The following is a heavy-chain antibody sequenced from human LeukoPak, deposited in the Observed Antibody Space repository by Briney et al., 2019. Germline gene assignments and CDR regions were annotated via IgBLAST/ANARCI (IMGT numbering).Heavy chain of an antibody. Sequence: GGSLRLSCAASGFTFGNYAMSWVRQGPGKGLEWVAYISGTGSTRYNVDSVKGRFTISRDYARNSLYLQMNSLSAEDTAVYYCARDGFHYYSLDVWGQGTTVTVSS. CDR3: ARDGFHYYSLDV. V-gene: IGHV3-48*03. J-gene: IGHJ6*02. CDR2: ISGTGSTR. CDR1: GFTFGNYA.